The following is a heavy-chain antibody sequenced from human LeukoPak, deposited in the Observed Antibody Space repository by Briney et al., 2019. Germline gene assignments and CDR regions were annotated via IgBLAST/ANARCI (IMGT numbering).Heavy chain of an antibody. Sequence: GGSLRLSCAASGFPFSNAWMSWVRQAPGKGLEWVGRIKSKTDGGTTDYAAPVKGRFTILRDDSKNTLYLQMNSLKTDDTAVYYCTALVVVTYFDYWGQGTLVTVSS. J-gene: IGHJ4*02. V-gene: IGHV3-15*01. CDR3: TALVVVTYFDY. CDR1: GFPFSNAW. CDR2: IKSKTDGGTT. D-gene: IGHD3-22*01.